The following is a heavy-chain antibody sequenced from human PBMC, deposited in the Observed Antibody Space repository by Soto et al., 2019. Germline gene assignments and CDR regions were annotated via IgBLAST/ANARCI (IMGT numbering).Heavy chain of an antibody. J-gene: IGHJ4*02. CDR1: GGTFSSYA. D-gene: IGHD6-6*01. CDR2: IIPIFGTA. CDR3: ASPTHASSSAALFDY. V-gene: IGHV1-69*13. Sequence: GASVKVSCKASGGTFSSYAISWVRQAPGQGLEWMGGIIPIFGTANYAQKFQGRVTITADESTSTAYMELSSLRSEGTAVYYCASPTHASSSAALFDYWGQGTLVTVSS.